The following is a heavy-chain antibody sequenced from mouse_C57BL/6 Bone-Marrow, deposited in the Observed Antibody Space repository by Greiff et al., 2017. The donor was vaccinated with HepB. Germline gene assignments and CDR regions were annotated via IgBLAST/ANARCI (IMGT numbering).Heavy chain of an antibody. CDR3: ARDGYGSLSYFDY. CDR1: GYSFTGYF. V-gene: IGHV1-20*01. D-gene: IGHD1-1*01. Sequence: EVQLQESGPELVKPGDSVKISCKASGYSFTGYFMNWVMQSHGKSLEWIGRINPYNGDTFYNQKFKGKATLTVDKSSSTAHMELRSLTSEDSAVYYCARDGYGSLSYFDYWGQGTTLTVSS. J-gene: IGHJ2*01. CDR2: INPYNGDT.